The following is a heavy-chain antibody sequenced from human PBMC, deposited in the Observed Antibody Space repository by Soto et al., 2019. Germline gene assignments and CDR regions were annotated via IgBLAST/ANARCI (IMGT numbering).Heavy chain of an antibody. J-gene: IGHJ4*02. D-gene: IGHD6-13*01. CDR1: GFSFTNYW. CDR3: ARAIAAAGTDY. Sequence: PGGSLRLSCAASGFSFTNYWTHWVRQAPGEGLVWVSHINTDGSSTTYADSVKGRFTISRDNAKNTLYLQMNSLRAEDTALYYCARAIAAAGTDYWGLGTLVTVSS. V-gene: IGHV3-74*01. CDR2: INTDGSST.